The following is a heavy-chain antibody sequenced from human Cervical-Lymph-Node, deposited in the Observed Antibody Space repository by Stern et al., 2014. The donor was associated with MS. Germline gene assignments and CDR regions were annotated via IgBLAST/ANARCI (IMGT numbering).Heavy chain of an antibody. CDR2: INPNSGGT. V-gene: IGHV1-2*04. CDR1: GYTFTGYY. Sequence: QLVQSGAEVKKPGASVKVSCKASGYTFTGYYMHWVRQAPGQGLEWLGWINPNSGGTNYAQKFQGWVTMTRDTSISTAYMELSRLRSDDTAVYYCAVIAAAGTEENYFDYWGQGTLVTVSS. D-gene: IGHD6-13*01. CDR3: AVIAAAGTEENYFDY. J-gene: IGHJ4*02.